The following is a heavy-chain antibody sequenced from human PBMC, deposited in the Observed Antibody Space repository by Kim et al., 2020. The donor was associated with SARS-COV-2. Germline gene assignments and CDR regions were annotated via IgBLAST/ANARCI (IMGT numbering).Heavy chain of an antibody. D-gene: IGHD5-12*01. V-gene: IGHV3-7*03. J-gene: IGHJ4*01. CDR3: VKGGSDY. Sequence: QDGSAKYYLDHVKGRVTISRDNAKKSLYLQMNSLRVEDTAVYYCVKGGSDYWGQGTLVTVSS. CDR2: QDGSAK.